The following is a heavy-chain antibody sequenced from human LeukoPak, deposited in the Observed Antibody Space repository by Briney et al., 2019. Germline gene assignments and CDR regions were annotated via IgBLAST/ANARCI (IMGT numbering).Heavy chain of an antibody. D-gene: IGHD3-3*01. CDR3: AKRPIPGDFGVNDY. Sequence: RGSLRLSCAASGFTFSSYAMSWVRQAPGKGLEWVSAISGSGGSTYYADSVKGRFTISRDNSKNTLYLQMNSLRAEDTAVYYCAKRPIPGDFGVNDYWGQGTLVTVSS. V-gene: IGHV3-23*01. J-gene: IGHJ4*02. CDR1: GFTFSSYA. CDR2: ISGSGGST.